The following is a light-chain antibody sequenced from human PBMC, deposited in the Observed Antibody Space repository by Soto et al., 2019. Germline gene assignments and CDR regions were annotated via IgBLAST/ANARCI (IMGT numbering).Light chain of an antibody. Sequence: VLTQSPCTLSLSPGERATLSCRASQSVSSNFLAWYQQKPGQAPRLLIYDASKRATGIPARFSGSGSGTDFTLTISSLEPEDFAVYYCQQRSDWSITFGQGTRLEIK. CDR2: DAS. J-gene: IGKJ5*01. CDR3: QQRSDWSIT. V-gene: IGKV3D-20*02. CDR1: QSVSSNF.